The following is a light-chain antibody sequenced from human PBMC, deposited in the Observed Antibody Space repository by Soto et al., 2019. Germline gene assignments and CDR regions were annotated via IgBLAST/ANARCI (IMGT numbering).Light chain of an antibody. V-gene: IGLV1-51*01. CDR2: DND. CDR3: GTWDSSLSGVV. J-gene: IGLJ2*01. CDR1: SSNIGNNY. Sequence: QAVVTQPPSVSAAPGQKVTISCSGSSSNIGNNYVSWYQQLPGTAPKFLIYDNDKRPSGIPDRFSGSKSGTSATLGITGLQTGDEADYYCGTWDSSLSGVVFGGGTKLTVL.